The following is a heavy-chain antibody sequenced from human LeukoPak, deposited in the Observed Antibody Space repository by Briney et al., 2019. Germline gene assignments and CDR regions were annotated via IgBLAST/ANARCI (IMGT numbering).Heavy chain of an antibody. CDR1: GFTFSSYA. J-gene: IGHJ6*02. V-gene: IGHV3-23*01. Sequence: GGSLRLSCAASGFTFSSYAMSWVRQAPGKGLEWVSPISGSGGSTYYADSVKGRFTISRDNSKNTLYLQMNSLRAEDTAVYYCAKDSSGYSSSWYLINYYYYGMDVWGQGTTVTVSS. D-gene: IGHD6-13*01. CDR2: ISGSGGST. CDR3: AKDSSGYSSSWYLINYYYYGMDV.